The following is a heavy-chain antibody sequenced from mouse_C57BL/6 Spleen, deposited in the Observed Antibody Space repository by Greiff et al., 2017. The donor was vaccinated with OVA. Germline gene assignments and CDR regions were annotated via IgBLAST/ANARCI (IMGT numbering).Heavy chain of an antibody. Sequence: EVQLLQSEAGLVQPGSSMKLSCTASGFTFSDYYMAWVRQVPEKGLEWVANINYDGSSTYYLDSLKSRFIISRDNAKNILYLQMSSLKSEDTATYYRAREGDYYGSSYDYFDVWGKGTTVTVSS. J-gene: IGHJ1*03. V-gene: IGHV5-16*01. CDR3: AREGDYYGSSYDYFDV. CDR2: INYDGSST. D-gene: IGHD1-1*01. CDR1: GFTFSDYY.